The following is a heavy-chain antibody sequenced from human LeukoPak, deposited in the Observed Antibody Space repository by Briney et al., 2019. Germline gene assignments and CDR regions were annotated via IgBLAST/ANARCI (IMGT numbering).Heavy chain of an antibody. CDR3: ARDLRVTTAT. J-gene: IGHJ4*02. CDR2: ISYDGSNK. CDR1: GFTFSSYA. V-gene: IGHV3-30-3*01. D-gene: IGHD4-17*01. Sequence: GRSLRLSCAASGFTFSSYAMHWVRQAPGKGLEWVAVISYDGSNKYYADSVKGRFTISRDNSKNTLYLQMNSLRAEDTAVYYCARDLRVTTATWGQGTLVTVSS.